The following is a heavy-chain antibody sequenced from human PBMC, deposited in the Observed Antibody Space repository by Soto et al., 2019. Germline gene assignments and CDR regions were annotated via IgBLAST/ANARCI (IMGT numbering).Heavy chain of an antibody. CDR2: VSHSGST. CDR3: ARGKSSSSLWDSMVRGHWES. J-gene: IGHJ5*02. Sequence: PSETLSLTCAVYGGSFSGYYWSWIRQPPGKGLEWIGEVSHSGSTNYTPSLKSRVTMSIDTSKNQFSLKLTSVTAADTAVYYCARGKSSSSLWDSMVRGHWESWGQGTLVTVSS. D-gene: IGHD3-10*01. CDR1: GGSFSGYY. V-gene: IGHV4-34*01.